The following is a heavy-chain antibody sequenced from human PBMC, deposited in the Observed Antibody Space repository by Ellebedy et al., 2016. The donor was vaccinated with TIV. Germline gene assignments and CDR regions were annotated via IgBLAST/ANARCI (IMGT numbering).Heavy chain of an antibody. CDR2: IDPSGGVT. V-gene: IGHV3-23*01. D-gene: IGHD1-7*01. J-gene: IGHJ5*01. Sequence: GESLKISXAASGFAFNTYAITWVRQAPGRWLEWVSTIDPSGGVTFYADSVKGRFTISRDNSKDTVYLQMNSLRDEDTALYYCAKRGGTAVYNWFDSWGQGTLVTVSS. CDR3: AKRGGTAVYNWFDS. CDR1: GFAFNTYA.